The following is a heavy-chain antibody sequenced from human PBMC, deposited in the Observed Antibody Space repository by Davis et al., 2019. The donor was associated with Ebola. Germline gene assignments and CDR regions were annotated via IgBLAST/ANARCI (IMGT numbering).Heavy chain of an antibody. CDR3: ARRKYCSGGSCYDY. D-gene: IGHD2-15*01. J-gene: IGHJ4*02. CDR2: IYYSGST. V-gene: IGHV4-59*08. CDR1: GGSTSSYY. Sequence: PSETLSLTCTVSGGSTSSYYWSWIRQPPGKGLEWIGYIYYSGSTNYNPSLKSRVTISVDTSKNQFSLKLSSVTAADTAVYYCARRKYCSGGSCYDYWGQGTLVTVSS.